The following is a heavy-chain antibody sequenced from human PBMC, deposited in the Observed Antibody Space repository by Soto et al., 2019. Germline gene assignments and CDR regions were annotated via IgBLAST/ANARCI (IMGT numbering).Heavy chain of an antibody. CDR1: GYNFGAYW. D-gene: IGHD3-22*01. J-gene: IGHJ4*02. CDR2: IFPGDSDT. CDR3: ARGPFDSSGYFPTSYYFDY. Sequence: GESLKISCQGSGYNFGAYWIGWVRQMPGKGLEWMGIIFPGDSDTRYRPSFQGQVTISGDRSINTAYLQWSSLKASDTAMYYCARGPFDSSGYFPTSYYFDYWGQGTLVTVSS. V-gene: IGHV5-51*01.